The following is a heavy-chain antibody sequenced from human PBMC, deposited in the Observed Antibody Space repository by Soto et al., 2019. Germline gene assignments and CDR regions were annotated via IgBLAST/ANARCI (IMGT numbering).Heavy chain of an antibody. V-gene: IGHV3-23*01. CDR2: IADSRDRT. J-gene: IGHJ4*02. D-gene: IGHD2-15*01. CDR3: AKGID. Sequence: EVQLLESGGGLVQPGGSLRLSCAASGFTFRSYAMSWVRQAPGKGLEWVSVIADSRDRTYYADSVKGRFTIYRDNSKTTLYLQMHNLRAEDTATYYCAKGIDWGQGTRVTVSS. CDR1: GFTFRSYA.